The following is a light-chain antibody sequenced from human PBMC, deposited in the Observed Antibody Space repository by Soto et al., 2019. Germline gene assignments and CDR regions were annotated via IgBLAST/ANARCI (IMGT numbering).Light chain of an antibody. Sequence: EIVMTQSPATLSVSPGERATLSCRASQSITGNLTWYQQKPGQAPRLLIYDASTRATGIPDRFSGSGSGTEFTLTISSLQSEDFAVYYCQQYGGPYTFGQGTKLEIK. V-gene: IGKV3-15*01. CDR3: QQYGGPYT. CDR1: QSITGN. CDR2: DAS. J-gene: IGKJ2*01.